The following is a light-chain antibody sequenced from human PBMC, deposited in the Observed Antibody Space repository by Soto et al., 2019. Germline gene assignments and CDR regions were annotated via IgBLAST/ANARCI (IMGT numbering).Light chain of an antibody. CDR1: SSDVGGYNY. CDR3: RSYAGSNNLGV. Sequence: QSVLTQPPSASGSPGQSVTISCTGTSSDVGGYNYVSWYQQHPGKAPKLMIYEVSKRPSGVPDRFSGSKSGNTASLTGSGLQAEDEADYYCRSYAGSNNLGVFGTGTKLTVL. CDR2: EVS. V-gene: IGLV2-8*01. J-gene: IGLJ1*01.